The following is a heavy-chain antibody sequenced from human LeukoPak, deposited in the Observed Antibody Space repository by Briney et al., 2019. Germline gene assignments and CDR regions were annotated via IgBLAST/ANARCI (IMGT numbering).Heavy chain of an antibody. J-gene: IGHJ5*02. CDR2: IYYSGST. V-gene: IGHV4-61*01. CDR3: ARDPRSSGYCSGGSCSDWFDP. Sequence: SETLSLTGTVSGGSVSRGSYYWSWIRQPPGKGLEWIGYIYYSGSTNYNPSLKSRVTISVDTSKDQFSLKLSSVTAADTAVYYCARDPRSSGYCSGGSCSDWFDPWGQGTLVTVSS. D-gene: IGHD2-15*01. CDR1: GGSVSRGSYY.